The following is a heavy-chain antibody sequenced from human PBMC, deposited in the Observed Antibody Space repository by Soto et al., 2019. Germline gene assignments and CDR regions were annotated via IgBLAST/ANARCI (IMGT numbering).Heavy chain of an antibody. D-gene: IGHD6-19*01. CDR3: ARGGDTSGSWPRY. CDR1: GFTFSSYS. J-gene: IGHJ4*01. Sequence: LRLSCAASGFTFSSYSLSWVRQAPGKGLEWVSSISSSSTYIYYADSVRGRFTISRDDAKNSLFLQMSSLRVEDTAVYYCARGGDTSGSWPRYWGQGTLVTVSS. CDR2: ISSSSTYI. V-gene: IGHV3-21*06.